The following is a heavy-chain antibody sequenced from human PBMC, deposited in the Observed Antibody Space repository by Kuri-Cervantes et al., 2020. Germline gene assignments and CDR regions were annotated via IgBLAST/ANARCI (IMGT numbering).Heavy chain of an antibody. D-gene: IGHD3-3*01. CDR1: GYTFIDYY. CDR2: INPDSGDT. J-gene: IGHJ6*02. CDR3: AVSLRFLEWLDYYYYGMDV. V-gene: IGHV1-2*02. Sequence: ASVKVSCKTSGYTFIDYYIHWVRRAPRQGLEWMGSINPDSGDTDSAQKFQGRVTITADESTSTAYMELSSLRSEDTAVYYCAVSLRFLEWLDYYYYGMDVWGQGTTVTVSS.